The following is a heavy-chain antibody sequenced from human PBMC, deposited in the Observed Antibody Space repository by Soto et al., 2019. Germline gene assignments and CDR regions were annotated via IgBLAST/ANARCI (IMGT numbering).Heavy chain of an antibody. J-gene: IGHJ4*02. V-gene: IGHV1-69*02. CDR2: IIPILGIA. D-gene: IGHD2-15*01. Sequence: SVKVSCKASGGTFSSYTISWVRQAPGQGLEWMGRIIPILGIANYAQKFQGRVTITADKSTSTAYMELSSLRSEDTAVYYCAVGENDAYCRGGSCYLNPPFGYWGQGTLVTDSS. CDR1: GGTFSSYT. CDR3: AVGENDAYCRGGSCYLNPPFGY.